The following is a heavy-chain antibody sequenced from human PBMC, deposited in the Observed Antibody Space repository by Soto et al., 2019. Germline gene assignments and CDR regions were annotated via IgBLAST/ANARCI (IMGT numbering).Heavy chain of an antibody. V-gene: IGHV1-2*04. Sequence: ASVKVSCKASGYTFTGYYMHWVRQAPGQGLEWMGWINPNSGGTNYAQKFQGWVTMTRDTSISTAYMELSRLRSDDPAVYYCARAARLAWGFDYWGQGTLVTVSS. D-gene: IGHD7-27*01. CDR3: ARAARLAWGFDY. CDR1: GYTFTGYY. CDR2: INPNSGGT. J-gene: IGHJ4*02.